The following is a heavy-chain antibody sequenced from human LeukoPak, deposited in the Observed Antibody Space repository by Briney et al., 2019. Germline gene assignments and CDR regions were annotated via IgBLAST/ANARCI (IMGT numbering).Heavy chain of an antibody. J-gene: IGHJ4*02. CDR3: AREYYYDRSGLMLDY. CDR2: IKQDGSEK. D-gene: IGHD3-22*01. V-gene: IGHV3-7*01. CDR1: GFTFSSYW. Sequence: GGSLRLSCAASGFTFSSYWMSWVRQAPGKGLEWVANIKQDGSEKYYVDSVKGRFTISRDNAKNSLYLQMNSLRAEDTAVYYCAREYYYDRSGLMLDYWGQGTLVTVSS.